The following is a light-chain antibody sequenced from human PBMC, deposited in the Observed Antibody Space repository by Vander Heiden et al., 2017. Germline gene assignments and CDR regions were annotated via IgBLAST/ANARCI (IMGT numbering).Light chain of an antibody. V-gene: IGKV1-39*01. CDR2: AAS. CDR3: QQNYNTPFT. Sequence: DIHMTQSPSSLSASVGDRVTITCRASQTISSYLNWYQQKPGKAPKVLLSAASRLQSGVPSRFSGSGSGTDFTLTINSLQPEDFATYYCQQNYNTPFTFGPGTKVDIK. CDR1: QTISSY. J-gene: IGKJ3*01.